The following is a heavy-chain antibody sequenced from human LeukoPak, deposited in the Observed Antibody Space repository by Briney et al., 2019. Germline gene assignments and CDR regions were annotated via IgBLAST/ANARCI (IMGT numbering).Heavy chain of an antibody. Sequence: GGSLRLSCAASGFTFSSYGMHWVRQAPGKGLEWVAVISDDGSSTHYADSVKGRFTISRDNAKSSLCLQMDSLRAGDTAVYYCAREDGSQLDYWGRGTLATVSS. D-gene: IGHD1-26*01. V-gene: IGHV3-33*05. CDR2: ISDDGSST. CDR3: AREDGSQLDY. J-gene: IGHJ4*02. CDR1: GFTFSSYG.